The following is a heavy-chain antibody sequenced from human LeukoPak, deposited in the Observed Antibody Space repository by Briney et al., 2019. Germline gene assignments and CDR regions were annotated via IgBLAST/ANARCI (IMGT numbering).Heavy chain of an antibody. V-gene: IGHV4-39*01. D-gene: IGHD6-19*01. CDR2: IYYSGST. J-gene: IGHJ4*02. CDR1: GGSISSSNYY. Sequence: KSSETLSLTCTVSGGSISSSNYYWGWIRQPPGKGLEWIGSIYYSGSTYYNPSLKSRVTISVDTSKNQFSLKLSSVTAADTAVYYCASSGWYLSSFNWGQGTLVTVSS. CDR3: ASSGWYLSSFN.